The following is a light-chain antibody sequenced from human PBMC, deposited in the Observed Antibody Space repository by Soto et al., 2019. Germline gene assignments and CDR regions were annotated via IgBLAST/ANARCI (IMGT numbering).Light chain of an antibody. Sequence: EIVMTKAPATLSVSPGERATLSCRAIQSVSSNAAWYQQNPGQAPSLLIYRASTRATCIPARFRGSGSGTEFTLTNSSLHSEDLADYYCQQYNNWPPLTFRGGNKVEIK. CDR1: QSVSSN. CDR2: RAS. J-gene: IGKJ4*01. V-gene: IGKV3-15*01. CDR3: QQYNNWPPLT.